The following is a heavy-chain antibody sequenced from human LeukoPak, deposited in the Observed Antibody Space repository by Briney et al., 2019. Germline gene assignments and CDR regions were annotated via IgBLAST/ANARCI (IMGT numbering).Heavy chain of an antibody. CDR3: ARGRGGDYFGLRYYFDY. V-gene: IGHV4-59*01. Sequence: SETLSLTCTVSGGSIGSYYWSWIRQPPGKGLEWIGYIYYSGSTNYNPSLKSRVTISVDTSKNQFSLKLSSVTAADTAVYYCARGRGGDYFGLRYYFDYWGQGTLVTVSS. D-gene: IGHD2/OR15-2a*01. CDR2: IYYSGST. J-gene: IGHJ4*02. CDR1: GGSIGSYY.